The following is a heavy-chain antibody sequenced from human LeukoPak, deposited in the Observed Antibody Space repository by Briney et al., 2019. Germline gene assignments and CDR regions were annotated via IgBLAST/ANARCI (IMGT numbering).Heavy chain of an antibody. J-gene: IGHJ5*02. CDR1: GGTFSSYT. D-gene: IGHD3-22*01. Sequence: GASVKVSCKASGGTFSSYTISWVRQAPGQGLEWMGRIIPILGIANYAQKFQGRVTITADKSTSTAYMELSSLRSEDTAMYYCARSYYYDSSDWWFDPWGQGTLVTVSS. CDR2: IIPILGIA. V-gene: IGHV1-69*02. CDR3: ARSYYYDSSDWWFDP.